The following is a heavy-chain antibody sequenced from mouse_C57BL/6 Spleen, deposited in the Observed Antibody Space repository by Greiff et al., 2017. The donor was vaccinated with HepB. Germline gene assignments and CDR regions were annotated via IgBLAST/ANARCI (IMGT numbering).Heavy chain of an antibody. D-gene: IGHD2-4*01. J-gene: IGHJ2*01. Sequence: EVKLQESGGGLVKPGGSLKLSCAASGFTFSSYAMSWVRQTPEKRLEWVATISDGGSYTYYPDNVKGRFTISRDNAKNNLYLQMSHLKSEDTAMYYCARAIYYDYDSYFDYWGQGTTLTVSS. V-gene: IGHV5-4*03. CDR3: ARAIYYDYDSYFDY. CDR1: GFTFSSYA. CDR2: ISDGGSYT.